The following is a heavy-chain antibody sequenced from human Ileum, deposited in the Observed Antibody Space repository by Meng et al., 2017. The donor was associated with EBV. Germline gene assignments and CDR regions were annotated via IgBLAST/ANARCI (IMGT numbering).Heavy chain of an antibody. J-gene: IGHJ4*02. Sequence: QVQLVQSGADMKKPGAKVEVSCKASGYTFTSYAMNWVRQAPGQRLEWMGWINTGNGETKYSQKFQGRVTLTRDTSASTAYMELSSLRSEDTAVYYCASRPGIAVAGFDYWGQGTLVTVSS. CDR3: ASRPGIAVAGFDY. CDR1: GYTFTSYA. CDR2: INTGNGET. D-gene: IGHD6-19*01. V-gene: IGHV1-3*04.